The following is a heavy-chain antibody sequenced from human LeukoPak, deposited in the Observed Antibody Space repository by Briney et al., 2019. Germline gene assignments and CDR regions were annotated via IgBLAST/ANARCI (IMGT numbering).Heavy chain of an antibody. J-gene: IGHJ4*02. CDR2: IDHSGST. Sequence: SETLSLTCTVSGDSINSGGYYWSWIRQPPGKGLEWIGCIDHSGSTYYNPSLKSRVTISVDTSKNQFSLKLSSVTAADTAVYYCARERGDSSGYYVFDYWGQGTLVTVSS. D-gene: IGHD3-22*01. CDR3: ARERGDSSGYYVFDY. CDR1: GDSINSGGYY. V-gene: IGHV4-30-2*01.